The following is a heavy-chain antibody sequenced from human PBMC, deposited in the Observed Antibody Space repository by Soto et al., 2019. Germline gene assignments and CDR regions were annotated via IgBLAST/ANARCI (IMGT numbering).Heavy chain of an antibody. V-gene: IGHV5-10-1*01. CDR3: ASPLSGRSYDSSGYYYPRSYYGMDV. D-gene: IGHD3-22*01. J-gene: IGHJ6*01. Sequence: VESVTISCKVSGYSFTSYWIIWVIQMPGKGLEGIGTIAPSDSYTNYSPSFQGHVTISADKSISTAYLQWSSLKASDTAMYYCASPLSGRSYDSSGYYYPRSYYGMDVWGQGTTATVSS. CDR1: GYSFTSYW. CDR2: IAPSDSYT.